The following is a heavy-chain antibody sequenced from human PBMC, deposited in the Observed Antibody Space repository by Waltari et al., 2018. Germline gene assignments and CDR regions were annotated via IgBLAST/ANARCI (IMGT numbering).Heavy chain of an antibody. V-gene: IGHV4-34*01. Sequence: QVQLQQWGAGLLKPSETLSLTCAVYGGSLSGYYWSWIRQPPGKGLEWIGEINHSGSTNYNPSLKSRVTISVDTSKNQFSLKLSSVTAADTAVYYCARHDDSGWPSHNYMDVWGKGTTVTVSS. CDR1: GGSLSGYY. J-gene: IGHJ6*03. D-gene: IGHD6-19*01. CDR2: INHSGST. CDR3: ARHDDSGWPSHNYMDV.